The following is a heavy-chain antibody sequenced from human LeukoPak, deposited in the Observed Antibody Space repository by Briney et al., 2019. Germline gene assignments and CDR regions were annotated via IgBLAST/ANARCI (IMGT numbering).Heavy chain of an antibody. V-gene: IGHV4-59*08. CDR1: GGSITSYY. D-gene: IGHD2-15*01. Sequence: SSETLSLTCTVSGGSITSYYWSWIRQPPGKGLEWIGYIYYSGTSNYNPSLKSRVTISVDTSKNQFSLKLSSVTAADTAVYYCARSYGCSGACFDYWGQGTLVTVSP. CDR3: ARSYGCSGACFDY. CDR2: IYYSGTS. J-gene: IGHJ4*02.